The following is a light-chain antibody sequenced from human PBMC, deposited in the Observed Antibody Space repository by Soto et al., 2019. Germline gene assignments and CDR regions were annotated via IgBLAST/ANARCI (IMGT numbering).Light chain of an antibody. J-gene: IGKJ4*01. CDR3: HHRSKVVS. CDR1: QSVSNY. V-gene: IGKV3-11*01. Sequence: EIVLTQSPATLSLSPGDRATLSCRASQSVSNYLAWYQQKPGPVPTLLIYDTFHRAPGIPVRVSGSGFGTDFTLTISSLESYDFAVYYWHHRSKVVSFGGGTKMEIK. CDR2: DTF.